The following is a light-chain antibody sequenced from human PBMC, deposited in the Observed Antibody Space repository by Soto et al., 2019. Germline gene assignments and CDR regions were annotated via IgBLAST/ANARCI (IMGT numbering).Light chain of an antibody. J-gene: IGKJ2*01. CDR3: QQYGSSPPYT. CDR2: NAA. Sequence: EIVLTQSPGTLSLSPGERATLSCRASQSVSSSYLAWYQQKPGQAPRLLIYNAASRATGIPDRFSGSGSGTDFTITITRLEPEDFALYYCQQYGSSPPYTFGQGTKLEIK. V-gene: IGKV3-20*01. CDR1: QSVSSSY.